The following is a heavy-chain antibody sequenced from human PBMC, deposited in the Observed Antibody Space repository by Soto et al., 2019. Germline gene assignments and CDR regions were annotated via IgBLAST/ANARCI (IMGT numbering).Heavy chain of an antibody. CDR3: ARHIGVPGTRGFDY. CDR2: IYHSGTA. Sequence: QVQLQESGPGLVKPSGTLSLTCAVSGASISDNNWWSWVRQPPGKGLEWIGEIYHSGTANYSPSLNSRFIISLDKSKNQISLQLSSVTAADSAVYYCARHIGVPGTRGFDYWGQGTLVTVSS. J-gene: IGHJ4*02. D-gene: IGHD3-3*01. V-gene: IGHV4-4*02. CDR1: GASISDNNW.